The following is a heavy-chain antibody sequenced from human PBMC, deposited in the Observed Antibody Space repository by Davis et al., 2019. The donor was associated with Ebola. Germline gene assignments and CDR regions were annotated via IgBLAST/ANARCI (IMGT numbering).Heavy chain of an antibody. CDR1: GYTFTSYG. V-gene: IGHV1-46*01. D-gene: IGHD2-2*01. Sequence: ASVKVSCKASGYTFTSYGISWVRQAPGQGLEWMGIINPSGGSTSYSQNFQGRVTMTRDTSTSTVYMELSSLRSEDTAVYYCARDLSPPYCSSTSCRGRWYFDLWGRGTLVTVSS. J-gene: IGHJ2*01. CDR2: INPSGGST. CDR3: ARDLSPPYCSSTSCRGRWYFDL.